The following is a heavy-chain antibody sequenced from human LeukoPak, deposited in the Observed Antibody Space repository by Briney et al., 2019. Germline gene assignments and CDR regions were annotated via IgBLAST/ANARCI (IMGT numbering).Heavy chain of an antibody. J-gene: IGHJ6*02. Sequence: SETLSLTCTVSGDSVTTYYWGWIRQPPGKGLEWLGYVYYSGSATYNPSLKSRVTISVDTSKNQFSLRLSSVTAADTAVYYCARDGSNWSTDYYHGVDVWGQGTTVTVSS. D-gene: IGHD4-11*01. CDR2: VYYSGSA. V-gene: IGHV4-59*02. CDR1: GDSVTTYY. CDR3: ARDGSNWSTDYYHGVDV.